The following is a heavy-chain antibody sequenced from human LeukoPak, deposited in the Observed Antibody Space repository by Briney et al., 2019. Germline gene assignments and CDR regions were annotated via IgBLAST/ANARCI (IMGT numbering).Heavy chain of an antibody. V-gene: IGHV1-46*01. J-gene: IGHJ4*02. CDR3: ARDRWELPYYFDY. CDR2: LNSSGGST. CDR1: GYIFTDYY. D-gene: IGHD1-26*01. Sequence: GASVKVSCKTFGYIFTDYYIHWVRQAPGQGLEWMGILNSSGGSTTYAQKFQGRITMTRDASTSTVYMELRSLRSEDTAVYYCARDRWELPYYFDYWGQGTLVTVSS.